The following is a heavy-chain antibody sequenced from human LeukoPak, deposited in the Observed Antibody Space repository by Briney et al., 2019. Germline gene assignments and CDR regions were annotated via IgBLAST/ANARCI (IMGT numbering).Heavy chain of an antibody. V-gene: IGHV4-34*01. CDR2: INHSGST. D-gene: IGHD5-18*01. Sequence: SETLSLTCAVYGGSFSGYYWSWIRQPPGKGLEWIGEINHSGSTNYNPSLKSRVTISVDTSKNQFSLKLSSVTAADTAVYYCARSRYSYGSWFDPWGQGTPVTVSS. CDR3: ARSRYSYGSWFDP. J-gene: IGHJ5*02. CDR1: GGSFSGYY.